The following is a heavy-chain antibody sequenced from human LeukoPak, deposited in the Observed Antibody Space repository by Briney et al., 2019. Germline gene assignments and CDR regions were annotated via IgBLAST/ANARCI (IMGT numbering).Heavy chain of an antibody. CDR1: GYTFTSYG. J-gene: IGHJ2*01. CDR3: ATSITPDWYFDL. D-gene: IGHD1-14*01. Sequence: ASVKVSCKASGYTFTSYGISWVRQAPGQGLEWMGWISAYNGNTNYAQKFQGRVTMTRDTSISTAYMELSRLRSDDTAVYYCATSITPDWYFDLWGRGTLVTVSS. CDR2: ISAYNGNT. V-gene: IGHV1-18*01.